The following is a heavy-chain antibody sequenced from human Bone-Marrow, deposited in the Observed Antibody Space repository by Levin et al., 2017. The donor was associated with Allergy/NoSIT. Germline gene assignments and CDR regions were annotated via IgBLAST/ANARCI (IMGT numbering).Heavy chain of an antibody. V-gene: IGHV3-23*01. CDR2: FTGGGGST. CDR3: AKDRADYGSGSLFDY. CDR1: GFIFSSYG. J-gene: IGHJ4*02. Sequence: GGSLRLSCAASGFIFSSYGMSWVRQAPGKGMEWVSSFTGGGGSTYYADSVKGRFTISRDNSKNTVYLQMNSLRAEDTAVYYCAKDRADYGSGSLFDYWGQGTLVTVSS. D-gene: IGHD3-10*01.